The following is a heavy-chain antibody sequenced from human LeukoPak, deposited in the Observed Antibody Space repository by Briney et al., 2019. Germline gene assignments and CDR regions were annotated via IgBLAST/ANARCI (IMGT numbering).Heavy chain of an antibody. V-gene: IGHV3-53*01. J-gene: IGHJ3*02. CDR2: VYSGGST. CDR3: AREGYDSNGYPFFDI. D-gene: IGHD3-22*01. CDR1: GFTVSSNY. Sequence: GGSLRLSCAASGFTVSSNYMSWVRQAPGKGLEWVSVVYSGGSTYYADSVKGRFTISRDNSKNTLYLQMNSLRAEDTAVYYCAREGYDSNGYPFFDIWGQGTMVTVSS.